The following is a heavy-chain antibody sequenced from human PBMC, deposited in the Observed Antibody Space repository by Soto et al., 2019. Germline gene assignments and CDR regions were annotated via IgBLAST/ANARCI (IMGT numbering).Heavy chain of an antibody. Sequence: LRLSCAASGFTFGNYWVHWVRQAPGKGLEWVSLMNSDGSTTNYADSVKGRFTVSRDNAKNTLYLQMNSLRAEDTAVYYCATAEVDYWGPGTLVTVYS. CDR1: GFTFGNYW. V-gene: IGHV3-74*01. J-gene: IGHJ4*02. CDR2: MNSDGSTT. CDR3: ATAEVDY.